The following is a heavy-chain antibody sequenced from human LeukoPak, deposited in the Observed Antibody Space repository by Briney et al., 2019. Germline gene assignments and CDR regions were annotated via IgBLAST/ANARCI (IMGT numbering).Heavy chain of an antibody. J-gene: IGHJ4*02. CDR3: ARESGSYEAYFDY. D-gene: IGHD1-26*01. CDR1: GGTFSSYA. CDR2: IFPIFATA. Sequence: TVKVSCKASGGTFSSYAISWVRQPPAPGLEWMGRIFPIFATANYAQKFQGRVTITADESTSTAYMELSSLRSEDTAVYYCARESGSYEAYFDYWGQGALVTVSS. V-gene: IGHV1-69*13.